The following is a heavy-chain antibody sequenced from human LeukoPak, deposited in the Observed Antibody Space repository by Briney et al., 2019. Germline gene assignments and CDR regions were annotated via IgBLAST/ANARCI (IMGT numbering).Heavy chain of an antibody. J-gene: IGHJ4*02. CDR2: IYYSGST. D-gene: IGHD3-10*01. Sequence: SETLSLTCTVSGGSISSSSYYWGWIRQPPGKGLEWIGSIYYSGSTYYNPSLKSRVTISVDTSKNQFSLKLSSVTAADTAVYYCARVRITMVRGVIITPVYFDYWGQGTLVTVSS. V-gene: IGHV4-39*07. CDR3: ARVRITMVRGVIITPVYFDY. CDR1: GGSISSSSYY.